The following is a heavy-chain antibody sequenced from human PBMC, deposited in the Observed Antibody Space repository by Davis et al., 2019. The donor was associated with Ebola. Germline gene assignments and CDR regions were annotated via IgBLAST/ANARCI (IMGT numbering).Heavy chain of an antibody. CDR2: SSTSDEHI. J-gene: IGHJ6*02. V-gene: IGHV3-48*02. CDR3: ARRILISSRGAMDV. Sequence: GESLKISCAVSGFSFSNYGMNWVRQAPGKGPEWVAHSSTSDEHISYAESVKGRFTVSSDNAQNSLHLQMNSLRDEDTGVYYCARRILISSRGAMDVWGQGTTVTVSS. CDR1: GFSFSNYG. D-gene: IGHD2-15*01.